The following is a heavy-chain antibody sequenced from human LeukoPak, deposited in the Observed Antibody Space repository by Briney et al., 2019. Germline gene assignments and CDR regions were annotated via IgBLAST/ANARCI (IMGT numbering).Heavy chain of an antibody. J-gene: IGHJ3*02. V-gene: IGHV1-2*02. CDR1: GYTITGYY. Sequence: GASVKVSCKASGYTITGYYMHWVRQAPGQGLEWMGWTNANNDGSVYAQKFQGRVTMTRDTSINTAYMELSRLRSDDTAVYYCARKRGVGVDTNAFDMWGQGTMVTVSS. CDR3: ARKRGVGVDTNAFDM. D-gene: IGHD3-3*01. CDR2: TNANNDGS.